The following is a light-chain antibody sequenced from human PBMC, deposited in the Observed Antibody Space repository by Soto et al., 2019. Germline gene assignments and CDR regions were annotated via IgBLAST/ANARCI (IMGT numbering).Light chain of an antibody. Sequence: DIQMTQSPSTLSASVGDRVTITCRANLSISNWLAWYQQKPGKAPKLLIYDASSLASGVPSRFSGSGSGTQFTLTISSLQPDDLATYYCQQYNSHYTFGQGTKLEI. V-gene: IGKV1-5*01. J-gene: IGKJ2*01. CDR1: LSISNW. CDR2: DAS. CDR3: QQYNSHYT.